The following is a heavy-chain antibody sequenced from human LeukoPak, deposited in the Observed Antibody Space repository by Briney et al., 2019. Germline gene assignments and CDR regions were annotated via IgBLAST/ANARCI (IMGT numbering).Heavy chain of an antibody. V-gene: IGHV4-30-2*01. D-gene: IGHD4-11*01. CDR2: IYHSGST. J-gene: IGHJ6*03. CDR3: ARDAAETTVTTFYYYYYMDV. CDR1: GGSTSSGGYY. Sequence: PSETLSLTCTVSGGSTSSGGYYWSWIRQPPGKGLEWIGYIYHSGSTYYNPSLKSRVTISVDRSKNQFSLKLSSVTAADTAVYYCARDAAETTVTTFYYYYYMDVWGKGTTVTVSS.